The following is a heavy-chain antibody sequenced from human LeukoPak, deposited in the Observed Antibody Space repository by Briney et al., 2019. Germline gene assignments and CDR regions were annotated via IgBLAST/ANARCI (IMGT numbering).Heavy chain of an antibody. Sequence: RGVTVRLSCAASGFTVNSNYMSWVRQAPGKGLEWVSVICSGGNTYYGDSVKRRFTISKDNSKNTLYFQVNSLRAEDTAVYYCARLWDDSRESEYYFDYWGEGTLVTVS. CDR2: ICSGGNT. CDR3: ARLWDDSRESEYYFDY. CDR1: GFTVNSNY. J-gene: IGHJ4*02. D-gene: IGHD3-22*01. V-gene: IGHV3-66*01.